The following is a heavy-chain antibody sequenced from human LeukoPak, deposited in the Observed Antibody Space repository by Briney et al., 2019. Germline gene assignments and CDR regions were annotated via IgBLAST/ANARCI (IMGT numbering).Heavy chain of an antibody. CDR2: IYYSGST. D-gene: IGHD6-19*01. V-gene: IGHV4-59*01. CDR3: ARGDGGWLGAFAI. CDR1: GGSISSYY. Sequence: SETLSLTCTVSGGSISSYYWSWIRQPPGKGLEWIGYIYYSGSTNYNPSLKSRVTISVDTSKNQFSLKLSSVTAADTAVYYCARGDGGWLGAFAIWGQGTMVTVSS. J-gene: IGHJ3*02.